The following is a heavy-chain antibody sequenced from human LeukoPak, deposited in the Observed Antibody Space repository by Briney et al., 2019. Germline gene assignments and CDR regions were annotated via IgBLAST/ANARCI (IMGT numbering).Heavy chain of an antibody. J-gene: IGHJ3*02. CDR2: ISWNSNSI. Sequence: GGSLRLSCAASGFTFDDYAMHWVRQVPGKGLEWVSGISWNSNSIGYADSVKGRFTISRDNAKNSLHLQMNSLRAEDTALYYCAKDIGHTGSYNAFGIWGQGTMVTVSS. V-gene: IGHV3-9*01. CDR3: AKDIGHTGSYNAFGI. D-gene: IGHD1-26*01. CDR1: GFTFDDYA.